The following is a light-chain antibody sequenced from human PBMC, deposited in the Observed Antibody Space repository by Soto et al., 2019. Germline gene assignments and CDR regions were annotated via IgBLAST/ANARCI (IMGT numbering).Light chain of an antibody. J-gene: IGLJ1*01. CDR3: CSYAGSYTFV. CDR2: DVK. Sequence: QSALTQPRSVSGSPGQSVTISCTGTSSDVGGYNYVSRYQQYPGKAPKVMIYDVKTRPSGVPDRFSGSKSGNTASLTISGLQAEDEADYYCCSYAGSYTFVFGTGTKLTVL. CDR1: SSDVGGYNY. V-gene: IGLV2-11*01.